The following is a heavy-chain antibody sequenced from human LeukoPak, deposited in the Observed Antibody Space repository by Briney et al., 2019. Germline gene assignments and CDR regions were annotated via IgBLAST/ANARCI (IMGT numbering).Heavy chain of an antibody. CDR1: GGSFSGYY. CDR3: ARGLQTYYFDY. V-gene: IGHV4-34*01. CDR2: INHSGST. Sequence: SETLSLTCAVYGGSFSGYYWSWIRQPPGKGLEWIGEINHSGSTYYNPSLKSRVTISVDRSKNQFSLKLSSVTAADTAVYYCARGLQTYYFDYWGQGTLVTVSS. J-gene: IGHJ4*02.